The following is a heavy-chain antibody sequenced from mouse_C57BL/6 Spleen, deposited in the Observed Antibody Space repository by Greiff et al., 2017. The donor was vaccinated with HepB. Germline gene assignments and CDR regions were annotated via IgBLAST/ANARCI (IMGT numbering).Heavy chain of an antibody. CDR1: GFTFSSYA. CDR2: ISDGGSYT. V-gene: IGHV5-4*01. D-gene: IGHD2-4*01. Sequence: EVQLVESGGGLVKPGGSLKLSCAASGFTFSSYAMSWVRQTPEKRLEWVATISDGGSYTYYPDNVKGRFTISRDNAKNNLYLQMSHLKSEDTAMYYCARRWDYDDYAMDYWGQGTSVTVSS. CDR3: ARRWDYDDYAMDY. J-gene: IGHJ4*01.